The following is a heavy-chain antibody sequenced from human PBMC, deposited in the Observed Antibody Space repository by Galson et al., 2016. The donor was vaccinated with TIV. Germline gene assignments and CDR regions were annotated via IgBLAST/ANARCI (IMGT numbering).Heavy chain of an antibody. CDR3: ARDMTTVVTPGYLDY. Sequence: SVKVFCKASGDTFRTYAVSWVRQAPGQGLEWMGGIIPLFRKADYAQKFQDRLTISTDELTSTAYMELTSLRSDDTAVYYCARDMTTVVTPGYLDYWGQGTLVTVSS. D-gene: IGHD4-23*01. V-gene: IGHV1-69*05. J-gene: IGHJ4*02. CDR1: GDTFRTYA. CDR2: IIPLFRKA.